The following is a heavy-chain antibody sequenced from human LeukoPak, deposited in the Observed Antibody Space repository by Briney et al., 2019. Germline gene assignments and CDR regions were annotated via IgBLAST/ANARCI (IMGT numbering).Heavy chain of an antibody. CDR2: ISAYNGNT. D-gene: IGHD4-17*01. Sequence: ASGKVSCKASGGTFNSYAISWVRQAPGQALEWMGWISAYNGNTNYAQKLQGRVTMTTDTSTSTAYMELRSLRSDDTAVYYCARGTTVTPFDYWGQGTLVTVSS. J-gene: IGHJ4*02. CDR3: ARGTTVTPFDY. V-gene: IGHV1-18*01. CDR1: GGTFNSYA.